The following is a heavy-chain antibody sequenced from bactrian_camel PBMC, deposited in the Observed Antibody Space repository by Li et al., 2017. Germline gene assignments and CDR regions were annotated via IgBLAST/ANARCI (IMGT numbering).Heavy chain of an antibody. Sequence: HVQLVESGGGSVETGRSLTLSCVASGYDVSADCMSWFRQIPGKEREGVALLDRDGTTSYADSVKGRFTISEDNVKKTLHLQMDVLKPEDAAMYYCAASEDCSGGYVRSNWDFGYLGRGTQVTVS. D-gene: IGHD2*01. J-gene: IGHJ6*01. CDR3: AASEDCSGGYVRSNWDFGY. CDR1: GYDVSADC. CDR2: LDRDGTT. V-gene: IGHV3S53*01.